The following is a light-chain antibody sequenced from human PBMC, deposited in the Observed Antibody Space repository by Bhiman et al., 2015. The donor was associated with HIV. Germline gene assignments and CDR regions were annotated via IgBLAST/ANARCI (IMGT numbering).Light chain of an antibody. CDR2: ENN. Sequence: QSVLTQPPSVSGAPGQRVTISCTGSSSNIGAGNDVHWYQQLPGTAPKVLIYENNKRPSGIPDRFSGSKSGTSATLGITGLQTGDEADYYCGTWDNSLSAFYVFGTGTKVTVL. CDR3: GTWDNSLSAFYV. J-gene: IGLJ1*01. V-gene: IGLV1-51*02. CDR1: SSNIGAGND.